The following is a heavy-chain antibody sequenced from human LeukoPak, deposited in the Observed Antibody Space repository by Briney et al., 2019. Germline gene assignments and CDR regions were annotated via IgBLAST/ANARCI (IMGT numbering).Heavy chain of an antibody. Sequence: GGSLRLSCAASGFTFSSYAMSWVRQAPGKGLEWVSTISGSGGSTYYADSVKGRLTISRDNSKNTLYLQMNSLRAEDTAVYYCAKVPTYYYDSSGYFDYWGQGTLVTVSS. D-gene: IGHD3-22*01. V-gene: IGHV3-23*01. CDR2: ISGSGGST. CDR3: AKVPTYYYDSSGYFDY. J-gene: IGHJ4*02. CDR1: GFTFSSYA.